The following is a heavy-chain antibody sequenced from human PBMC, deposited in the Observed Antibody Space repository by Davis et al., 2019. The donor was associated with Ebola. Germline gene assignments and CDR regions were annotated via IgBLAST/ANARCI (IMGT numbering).Heavy chain of an antibody. CDR3: ARGGSSSDDAFDI. V-gene: IGHV5-51*01. J-gene: IGHJ3*02. D-gene: IGHD6-13*01. Sequence: GGSLRLSCKGSGYSFTSYWIGWVRQMPGKGLEWMGLIYPGDSDTRYSPSFQGQVTISADKSISTAYLQWSSLKASDTAMYYCARGGSSSDDAFDIWGQGTMVTVSS. CDR2: IYPGDSDT. CDR1: GYSFTSYW.